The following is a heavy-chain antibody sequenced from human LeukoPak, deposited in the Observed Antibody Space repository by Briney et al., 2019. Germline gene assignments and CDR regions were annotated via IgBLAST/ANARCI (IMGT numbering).Heavy chain of an antibody. Sequence: GGSLRLSCAASGFTFSNYSMNWVRQAPGKGLEWVSSISSSSSYIYYADSVKGRFTISRDNAKNSLYLQMNSLRAEDTAVYYCATTPDSYSSVWHNWFDPWGQGTLVTVSS. CDR3: ATTPDSYSSVWHNWFDP. V-gene: IGHV3-21*01. D-gene: IGHD6-19*01. J-gene: IGHJ5*02. CDR1: GFTFSNYS. CDR2: ISSSSSYI.